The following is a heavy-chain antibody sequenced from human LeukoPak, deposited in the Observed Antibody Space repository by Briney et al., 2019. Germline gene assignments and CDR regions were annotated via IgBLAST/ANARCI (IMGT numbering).Heavy chain of an antibody. D-gene: IGHD3-22*01. J-gene: IGHJ4*02. CDR2: ISGSGGST. CDR3: AKDAKNYYDSSGYFDY. CDR1: GFTLSSYA. Sequence: PGGSLRLSCAASGFTLSSYAMSWVRQAPGKGLEWVSAISGSGGSTYYADSVKGRFTISRDNSKNTLYLQMNSLRAEDTAVYYCAKDAKNYYDSSGYFDYWGQGTLVTVSS. V-gene: IGHV3-23*01.